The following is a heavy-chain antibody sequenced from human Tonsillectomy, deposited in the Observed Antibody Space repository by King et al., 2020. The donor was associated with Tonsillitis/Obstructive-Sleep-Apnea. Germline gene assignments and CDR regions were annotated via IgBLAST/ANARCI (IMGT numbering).Heavy chain of an antibody. Sequence: VQLVQSGGGLVQPGRSLRLSCAASGFTFDDYAMHWVRHAPGKGLEWVSGISWNSGNIAYADSVKGRFTISRDNAKNSLYMQMNSLRPEDTALYYCAKDSVAAVTGDWFDPWGQGPLVTVSS. CDR2: ISWNSGNI. J-gene: IGHJ5*02. V-gene: IGHV3-9*01. CDR3: AKDSVAAVTGDWFDP. CDR1: GFTFDDYA. D-gene: IGHD2-15*01.